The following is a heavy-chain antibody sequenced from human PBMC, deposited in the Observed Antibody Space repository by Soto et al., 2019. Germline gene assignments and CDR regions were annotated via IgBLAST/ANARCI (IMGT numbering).Heavy chain of an antibody. V-gene: IGHV4-34*01. CDR3: ARRARKNVPDWYFDL. CDR1: GGSFSGYY. J-gene: IGHJ2*01. D-gene: IGHD2-2*01. CDR2: INHSGST. Sequence: QVQLQQWGAGLLKPSETLSLTCAVYGGSFSGYYWSWIRQPPGKGLEWIGEINHSGSTNYNPSLKSRVTISVDTSKNQFSLKLSSVTAADTAVYYCARRARKNVPDWYFDLWGRGTLVTVFS.